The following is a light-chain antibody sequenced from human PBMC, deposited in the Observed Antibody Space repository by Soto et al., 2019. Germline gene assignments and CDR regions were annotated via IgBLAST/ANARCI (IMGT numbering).Light chain of an antibody. CDR1: QSVSNN. CDR2: GAS. CDR3: QQYHDWPPYT. Sequence: EIVMTQSPATLSVSPGERATLSCRASQSVSNNLAWLQQKPGQAPRLLIYGASTRATDIPARFSGSGAGTEFTLTISSLQSEDVAVYYCQQYHDWPPYTFGQGTKLEIK. V-gene: IGKV3-15*01. J-gene: IGKJ2*01.